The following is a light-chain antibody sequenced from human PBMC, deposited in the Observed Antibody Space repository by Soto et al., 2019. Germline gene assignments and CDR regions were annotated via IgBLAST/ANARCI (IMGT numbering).Light chain of an antibody. CDR1: QSISKY. J-gene: IGKJ2*01. Sequence: DIQMTQSPSSLSASVGDRVTITWRASQSISKYLNWYQQKPGKAPSLLMYAVSSLQGGVPPRFSGSASVTNFSLTIAGLQREDFATYHCQPSYRTPYTFGQGTTLESK. CDR3: QPSYRTPYT. V-gene: IGKV1-39*01. CDR2: AVS.